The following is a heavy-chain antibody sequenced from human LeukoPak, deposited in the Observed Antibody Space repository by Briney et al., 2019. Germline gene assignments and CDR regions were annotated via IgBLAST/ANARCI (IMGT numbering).Heavy chain of an antibody. CDR1: GFTFSSYA. D-gene: IGHD3-10*01. CDR3: AKDQRYYYGSGVEPFYYGMDV. J-gene: IGHJ6*02. V-gene: IGHV3-23*01. CDR2: ISGSGGST. Sequence: QSWGALRLSCAASGFTFSSYAMSWVRQAPGKGLEWVSAISGSGGSTYYADSVKGRFTISRDNSKNTLYLQMNSLRAEDTAVYYCAKDQRYYYGSGVEPFYYGMDVWGQGTTVTVSS.